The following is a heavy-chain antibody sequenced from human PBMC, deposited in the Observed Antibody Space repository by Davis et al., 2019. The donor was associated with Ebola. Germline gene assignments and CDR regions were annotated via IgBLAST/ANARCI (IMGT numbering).Heavy chain of an antibody. V-gene: IGHV5-51*01. Sequence: KVSCKGSGYSFTSYWIGWVRQMPGKGLEWMGIIYPGDSDTRYSPSFQGQVTISADKSISTAYLQWSSLKASDTAMYYCARVKTENYYYYGMDVWGQGTTVTVSS. CDR3: ARVKTENYYYYGMDV. J-gene: IGHJ6*02. D-gene: IGHD1-1*01. CDR1: GYSFTSYW. CDR2: IYPGDSDT.